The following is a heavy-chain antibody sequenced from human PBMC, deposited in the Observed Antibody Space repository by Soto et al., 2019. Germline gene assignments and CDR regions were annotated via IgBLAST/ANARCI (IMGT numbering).Heavy chain of an antibody. V-gene: IGHV4-31*03. CDR2: IYYSGST. J-gene: IGHJ4*02. CDR3: ARDGIAVAGLDY. Sequence: SETLSLTCTVSGGSISSGGYYWSWIRQHPGKGLEWVGYIYYSGSTYYNPSLKSRVTISVDTSKNQFSLKLSSVTAADTAVYYCARDGIAVAGLDYWGQGTLVTVSS. CDR1: GGSISSGGYY. D-gene: IGHD6-19*01.